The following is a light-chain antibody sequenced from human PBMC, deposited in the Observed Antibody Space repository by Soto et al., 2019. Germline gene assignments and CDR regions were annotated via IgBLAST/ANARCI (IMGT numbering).Light chain of an antibody. J-gene: IGLJ1*01. CDR1: SSDVGGYNY. V-gene: IGLV2-14*01. Sequence: QSVLAQPASVSGSPGQSITISCTGTSSDVGGYNYVSWYQQHPGNAPRLMIYEVNNRPSGVSNRFSGSKSGNTASLTISGLQAEDEADYYCSSKTSSRTPFVFGTGTKVTVL. CDR2: EVN. CDR3: SSKTSSRTPFV.